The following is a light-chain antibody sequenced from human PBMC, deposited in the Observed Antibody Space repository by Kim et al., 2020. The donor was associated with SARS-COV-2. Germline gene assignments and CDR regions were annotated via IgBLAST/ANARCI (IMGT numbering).Light chain of an antibody. CDR3: QAWDSSTVV. CDR1: TLQDKY. CDR2: QDS. V-gene: IGLV3-1*01. Sequence: SYELTQPPSVSVSPGQTASITCSGDTLQDKYACWYQQKPGQSPVLVIYQDSKRPSGIPERFSGSNSGNTVTLTISGTQAMDEADYYCQAWDSSTVVFGGGTQLTVL. J-gene: IGLJ2*01.